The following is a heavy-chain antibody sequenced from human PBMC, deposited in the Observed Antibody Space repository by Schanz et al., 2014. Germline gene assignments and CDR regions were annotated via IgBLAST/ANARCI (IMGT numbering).Heavy chain of an antibody. CDR1: GYTFTSDS. CDR2: IIPVLNIA. V-gene: IGHV1-69*09. Sequence: QVHLVQSGAEVKKPGASVKVSCKASGYTFTSDSMHWVRQAPGQGLEWMGKIIPVLNIATYAQRFQGRVTNTADKSTSTAYMDLSSLRPEDTAVYYCARSNYYDNSDYYNSFDYWGQGTLVTVSS. J-gene: IGHJ4*02. CDR3: ARSNYYDNSDYYNSFDY. D-gene: IGHD3-22*01.